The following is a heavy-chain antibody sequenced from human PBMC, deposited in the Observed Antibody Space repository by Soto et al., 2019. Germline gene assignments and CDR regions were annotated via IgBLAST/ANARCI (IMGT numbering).Heavy chain of an antibody. J-gene: IGHJ5*02. CDR3: ARGAYYYGSGSRNWFDP. V-gene: IGHV4-34*01. CDR2: INHSGST. Sequence: SETLSLTCAVYGGSFSGYYWSWIRQPPGKGLEWIGEINHSGSTNYNPSLKSRVTISVDTSKNQFSLKLSSVTAADTAVYYCARGAYYYGSGSRNWFDPWGQGTLVTVSS. CDR1: GGSFSGYY. D-gene: IGHD3-10*01.